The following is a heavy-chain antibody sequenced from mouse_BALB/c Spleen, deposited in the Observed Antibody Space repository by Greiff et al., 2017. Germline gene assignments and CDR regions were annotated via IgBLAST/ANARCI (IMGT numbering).Heavy chain of an antibody. CDR2: IDPANGNT. J-gene: IGHJ3*01. CDR3: ARPYYRSWFAY. Sequence: EVQLQQSGAELVKPGASVKLSCTASGFNIKDTYMHWVKQRPEQGLEWIGRIDPANGNTKYDPKFQGKATITADTSSNTAYLQLSSLTSEDTAVYYCARPYYRSWFAYWGQGTLVTVSA. D-gene: IGHD2-14*01. CDR1: GFNIKDTY. V-gene: IGHV14-3*02.